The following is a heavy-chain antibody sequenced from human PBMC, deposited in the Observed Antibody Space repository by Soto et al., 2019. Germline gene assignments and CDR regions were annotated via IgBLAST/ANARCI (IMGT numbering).Heavy chain of an antibody. V-gene: IGHV4-61*03. D-gene: IGHD1-7*01. Sequence: KTSETLSLTCTVSGVSVSGSSCWTWIRQAPGKGLEWIGCIFYNGTTNYNPSLRSPVTISVDTSRNHFSLNLQSATAADTALYYCARETGENWTYEAHWGPGTLVTV. J-gene: IGHJ1*01. CDR3: ARETGENWTYEAH. CDR2: IFYNGTT. CDR1: GVSVSGSSC.